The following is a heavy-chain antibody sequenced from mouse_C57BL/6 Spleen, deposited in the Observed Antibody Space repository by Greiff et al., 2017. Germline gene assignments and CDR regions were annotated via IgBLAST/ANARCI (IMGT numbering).Heavy chain of an antibody. Sequence: VQGVESGPELVKPGASVKISCKASGYAFSSSWMNWVKQRPGKGLEWIGRIYPGDGDTNYNGKFKGKATLTTDKSSRTAYMQLSNRTSEDSAVYFCARQRDAMDYWGQGTSVTVSS. V-gene: IGHV1-82*01. CDR2: IYPGDGDT. J-gene: IGHJ4*01. CDR3: ARQRDAMDY. CDR1: GYAFSSSW.